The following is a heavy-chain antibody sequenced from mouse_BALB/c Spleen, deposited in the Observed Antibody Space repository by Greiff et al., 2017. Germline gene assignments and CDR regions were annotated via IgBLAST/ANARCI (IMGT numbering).Heavy chain of an antibody. CDR1: GYSITSGYY. V-gene: IGHV3-6*02. J-gene: IGHJ3*01. D-gene: IGHD1-1*01. CDR2: ISYDGSN. CDR3: ARDYDGSRQAY. Sequence: EVKLMESGPGLVKPSQSLSLTCSVTGYSITSGYYWNWIRQSPGNKLEWMGYISYDGSNNYNPSLKNRISITRDTSKNQFFLKLNSVTTEDTATYYCARDYDGSRQAYWGQGTLVTVSA.